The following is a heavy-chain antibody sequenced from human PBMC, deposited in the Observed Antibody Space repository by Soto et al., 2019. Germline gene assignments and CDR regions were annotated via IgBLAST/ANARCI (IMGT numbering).Heavy chain of an antibody. CDR1: GFTFSSYA. J-gene: IGHJ4*02. CDR2: ISGSGGST. V-gene: IGHV3-23*01. D-gene: IGHD2-8*01. Sequence: GGSLRLSCAASGFTFSSYAMSWVRQAPGKGLEWVSSISGSGGSTYYADSVKGRFTISRDNSKNTLYLQMNGLRAEDTALYYCALSTNGGSPYWGQGTLVTVSS. CDR3: ALSTNGGSPY.